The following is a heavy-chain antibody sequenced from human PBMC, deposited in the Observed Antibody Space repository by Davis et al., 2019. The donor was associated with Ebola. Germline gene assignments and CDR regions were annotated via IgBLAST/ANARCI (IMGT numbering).Heavy chain of an antibody. CDR2: INNSGRTL. CDR3: VRDPRAGQKDAFDI. J-gene: IGHJ3*02. CDR1: GFTLSSYN. Sequence: PGGSLRLSCAASGFTLSSYNMNWVRQVPGKGLEWVSCINNSGRTLYYADSVTGRFTISRDSAKNSLYLQMNSLRDEDTAVYYCVRDPRAGQKDAFDIWGQGTMVIVSS. V-gene: IGHV3-48*02.